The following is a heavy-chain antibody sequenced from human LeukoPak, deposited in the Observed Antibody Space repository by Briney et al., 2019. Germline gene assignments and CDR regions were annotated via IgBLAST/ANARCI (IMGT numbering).Heavy chain of an antibody. Sequence: PGGSLRLSCAASGFTVSGTYMTWVRQAPGKGLEWVSAISGSGGSTYYADSVKGRFTISRDNSKNTLYLQVNSLRAEDTAVYYCARSSWNSQYYYYYYGMDVWGHGTTVTVSS. V-gene: IGHV3-23*01. CDR2: ISGSGGST. CDR3: ARSSWNSQYYYYYYGMDV. D-gene: IGHD1-7*01. CDR1: GFTVSGTY. J-gene: IGHJ6*02.